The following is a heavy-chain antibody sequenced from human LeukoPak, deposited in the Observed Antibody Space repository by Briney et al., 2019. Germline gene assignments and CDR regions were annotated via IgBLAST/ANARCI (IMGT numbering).Heavy chain of an antibody. CDR1: GYTSTSYG. J-gene: IGHJ3*02. D-gene: IGHD3-9*01. CDR3: ARAAHYDILTGYYKGDAFDI. CDR2: ISAYNGNT. V-gene: IGHV1-18*01. Sequence: ASVKVSCKASGYTSTSYGISWVRQAPGQGLEWMGWISAYNGNTNYAQKLQGRVTMTTDTSTSTAYMELRSLRSDDTAVYYCARAAHYDILTGYYKGDAFDIWGQGTMVTVSS.